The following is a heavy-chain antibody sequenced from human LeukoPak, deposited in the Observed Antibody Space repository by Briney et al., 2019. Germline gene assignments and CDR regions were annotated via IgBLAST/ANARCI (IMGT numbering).Heavy chain of an antibody. CDR3: ARSPRSGWYWDY. D-gene: IGHD6-19*01. J-gene: IGHJ4*02. CDR1: GGTFSSYA. Sequence: SVKVSCKASGGTFSSYAISWVRQAPGQGLEWMGGIIPIFGTANYAQKFQGRVTITADESTSTAYMELSSLRSEDTAVYYCARSPRSGWYWDYWGQGTLVTVSS. V-gene: IGHV1-69*13. CDR2: IIPIFGTA.